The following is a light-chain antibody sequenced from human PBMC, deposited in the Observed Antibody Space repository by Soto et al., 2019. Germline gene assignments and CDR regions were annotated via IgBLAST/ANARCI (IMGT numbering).Light chain of an antibody. Sequence: QLVLTQWPSASASLGASVKLTCILSSGHSSYTIAWHQQQPEKGPRYLMKVNSDGSHSKGDGIPDRFSGSSSGAERYLTISSLQSEDEADYYCQTWGTGIQVFGGGTKLTVL. CDR3: QTWGTGIQV. J-gene: IGLJ3*02. CDR1: SGHSSYT. CDR2: VNSDGSH. V-gene: IGLV4-69*01.